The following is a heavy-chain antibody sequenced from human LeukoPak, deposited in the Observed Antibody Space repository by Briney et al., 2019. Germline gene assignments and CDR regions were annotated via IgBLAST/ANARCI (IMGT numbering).Heavy chain of an antibody. J-gene: IGHJ4*02. CDR3: ARAPITSPFYFDY. CDR2: INWSGGST. V-gene: IGHV3-20*04. CDR1: GFAFDEHG. D-gene: IGHD2-2*01. Sequence: GGSLRLSCTASGFAFDEHGMSWVRQVPGKGLEWVSGINWSGGSTDYADPLRGRFTISRDNAKNSLYLQMDSLRAEDTALYYCARAPITSPFYFDYWGQGTLVTVSS.